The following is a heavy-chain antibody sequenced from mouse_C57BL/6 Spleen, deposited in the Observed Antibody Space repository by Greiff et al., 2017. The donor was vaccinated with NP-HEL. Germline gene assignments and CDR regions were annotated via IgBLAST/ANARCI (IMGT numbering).Heavy chain of an antibody. CDR3: ARGESGAAWFAY. CDR1: GYTFTDYY. D-gene: IGHD4-1*01. J-gene: IGHJ3*01. Sequence: QVQLQQSGAELVRPGASVKLSCKASGYTFTDYYINWVKQRPGQGLEWIARIYPGSGNTYYNEKFKGKATLTAEKSSSTAYMQLSSLTSEDSAVYFCARGESGAAWFAYWGQGTLVTVSA. CDR2: IYPGSGNT. V-gene: IGHV1-76*01.